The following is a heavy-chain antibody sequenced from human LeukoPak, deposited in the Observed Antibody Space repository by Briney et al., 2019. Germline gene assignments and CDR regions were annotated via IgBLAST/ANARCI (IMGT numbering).Heavy chain of an antibody. CDR2: IYYSGST. CDR1: GGSISSYY. V-gene: IGHV4-59*12. CDR3: ARRYGSGSYKF. J-gene: IGHJ4*02. D-gene: IGHD3-10*01. Sequence: PSETLSLTCTVSGGSISSYYWSWIRQPPGKGLEWIGYIYYSGSTNYNPSLKSRVTISVDTSKNQFSLKLSSVTAADTAVYYCARRYGSGSYKFWGQGTLVTVSS.